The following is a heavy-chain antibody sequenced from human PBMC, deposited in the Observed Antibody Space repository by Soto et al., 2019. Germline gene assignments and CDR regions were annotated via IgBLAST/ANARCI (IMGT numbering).Heavy chain of an antibody. Sequence: ASVKVSCKASGGTFSSYAISWVRQAPGQGLEWMGGIIPIFGTANYAQKFQGRVTITADESTSTAYMELSSLRSEDTAVCYCARVKYKAYFDYWGQGTLVTVSS. CDR3: ARVKYKAYFDY. CDR1: GGTFSSYA. D-gene: IGHD1-1*01. J-gene: IGHJ4*02. CDR2: IIPIFGTA. V-gene: IGHV1-69*13.